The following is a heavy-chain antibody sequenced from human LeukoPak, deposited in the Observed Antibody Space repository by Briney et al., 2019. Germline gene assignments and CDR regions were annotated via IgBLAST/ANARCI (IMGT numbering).Heavy chain of an antibody. CDR1: GYTFTSYY. D-gene: IGHD5-18*01. CDR2: INPSGGST. V-gene: IGHV1-46*01. Sequence: ASVKVSCKASGYTFTSYYMHWVRQAPGQGLEWMGIINPSGGSTCYAQKFQGRVTMTRDTSTSTVYMELSSLRSEDTAVYYCARGASSGYSYGPYYYYMDVWGKGTTVTVSS. CDR3: ARGASSGYSYGPYYYYMDV. J-gene: IGHJ6*03.